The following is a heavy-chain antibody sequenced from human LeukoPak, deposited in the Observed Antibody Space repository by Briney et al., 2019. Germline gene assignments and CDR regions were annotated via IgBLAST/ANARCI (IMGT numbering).Heavy chain of an antibody. CDR2: ISSNSSYI. J-gene: IGHJ4*02. CDR1: GFTFSSYS. D-gene: IGHD3-22*01. V-gene: IGHV3-21*01. CDR3: ARDGSYYDTGYFDY. Sequence: PRGSLRLSCAASGFTFSSYSMKWVRQPPGKGLGWITSISSNSSYIYYADSVKGRFTMSRDNAKNSVYLHMNSLRAEDTAVYYCARDGSYYDTGYFDYWGQGTLVTVSS.